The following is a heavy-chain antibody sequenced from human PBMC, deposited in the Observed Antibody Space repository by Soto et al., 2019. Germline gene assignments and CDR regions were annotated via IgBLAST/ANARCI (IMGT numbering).Heavy chain of an antibody. Sequence: PSETLSLTCTVSGGSISSYSWSWIRQPAGKGLEWIGRMYTSGSTNYNPSLKSRVTMSVDTSKNQFSLKLSSVTAADTAVYYCARDRKLSTWKLLPLVSWGQGTLVTVSS. CDR3: ARDRKLSTWKLLPLVS. J-gene: IGHJ5*02. CDR2: MYTSGST. V-gene: IGHV4-4*07. CDR1: GGSISSYS. D-gene: IGHD3-22*01.